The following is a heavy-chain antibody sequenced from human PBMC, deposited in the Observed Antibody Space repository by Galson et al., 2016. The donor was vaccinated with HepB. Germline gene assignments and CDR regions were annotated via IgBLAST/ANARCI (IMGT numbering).Heavy chain of an antibody. Sequence: SLRLSCAASGYRFSGQAMHWVRQAPGKGLEWVAVISYDGTYQLYADSVRGRFTISRDKSKKTLFLVMNSLRPEDTAVYHCAKDRGYYAMDVWGQGTTVTVSS. D-gene: IGHD3-10*01. J-gene: IGHJ6*02. CDR1: GYRFSGQA. CDR3: AKDRGYYAMDV. V-gene: IGHV3-30*04. CDR2: ISYDGTYQ.